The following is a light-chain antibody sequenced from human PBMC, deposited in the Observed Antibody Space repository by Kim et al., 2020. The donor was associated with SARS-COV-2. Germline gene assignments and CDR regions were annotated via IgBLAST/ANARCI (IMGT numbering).Light chain of an antibody. Sequence: SASVGDRVTITCHASQDISNYLNWYQQKPGKAPKLLIYDSSNLETGVPSRFSGSGSGTDFTFTINSLQPEDIPTYYCQQYDNLPYSFRQWTKLEI. J-gene: IGKJ2*03. CDR3: QQYDNLPYS. CDR2: DSS. CDR1: QDISNY. V-gene: IGKV1-33*01.